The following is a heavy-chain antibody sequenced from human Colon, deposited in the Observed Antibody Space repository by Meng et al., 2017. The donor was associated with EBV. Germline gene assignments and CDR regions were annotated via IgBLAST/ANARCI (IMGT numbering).Heavy chain of an antibody. CDR1: GFNFNDYY. Sequence: LGESGGGFVKPGGSLSLSCAASGFNFNDYYMTWIRQAPGKGLEWVAFISKMGDGISYAESVRGRFTISRDSATHSLYLQMNSLRAEDTAVYYCARDLGGPRDYWGQGTLVTASS. V-gene: IGHV3-11*01. D-gene: IGHD6-25*01. J-gene: IGHJ4*02. CDR3: ARDLGGPRDY. CDR2: ISKMGDGI.